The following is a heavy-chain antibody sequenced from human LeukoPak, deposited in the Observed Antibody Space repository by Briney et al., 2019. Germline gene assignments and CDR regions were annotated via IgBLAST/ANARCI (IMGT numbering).Heavy chain of an antibody. CDR2: INHSGST. Sequence: PSETLSFTCAVYGGSFSGYYWSWIRQPPGKGLEWIGEINHSGSTNYNPSLKSRVTISVDTSKNQFSLKLSSVTAADTAVYYCAGQMTTVTYYFDYWGQGTLVTVSS. J-gene: IGHJ4*02. CDR3: AGQMTTVTYYFDY. CDR1: GGSFSGYY. D-gene: IGHD4-11*01. V-gene: IGHV4-34*01.